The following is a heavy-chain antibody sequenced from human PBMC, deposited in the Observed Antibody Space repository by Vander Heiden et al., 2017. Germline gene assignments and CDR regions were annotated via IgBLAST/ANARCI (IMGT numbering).Heavy chain of an antibody. CDR3: ARDADTSSHYSLLDY. V-gene: IGHV3-33*01. D-gene: IGHD3-22*01. J-gene: IGHJ4*02. Sequence: QVQLVESGGGVVQPGGSLRLSCAASGVTFSSYGMHWVRQGPGKGMEWVAVSWYHGNREDYVDSVRGRFTVSRDQSKKMVYLQMDSLRAEDTAVYYCARDADTSSHYSLLDYWGQGTLVTVSS. CDR2: SWYHGNRE. CDR1: GVTFSSYG.